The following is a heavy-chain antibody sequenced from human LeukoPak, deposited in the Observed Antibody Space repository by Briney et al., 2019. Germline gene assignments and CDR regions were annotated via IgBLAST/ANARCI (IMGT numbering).Heavy chain of an antibody. V-gene: IGHV3-48*01. J-gene: IGHJ4*02. CDR1: GFTFSSYS. D-gene: IGHD3-9*01. CDR3: ARDNRPLTGYYGYYFDY. Sequence: GGSLRLSCAASGFTFSSYSMNWVRQAPGKGLEWVSYISSSSSTIYYADSVKGRFTISRDNSKNTLYLQMNSLRAEDTAVYYCARDNRPLTGYYGYYFDYWGQGTLVTVSS. CDR2: ISSSSSTI.